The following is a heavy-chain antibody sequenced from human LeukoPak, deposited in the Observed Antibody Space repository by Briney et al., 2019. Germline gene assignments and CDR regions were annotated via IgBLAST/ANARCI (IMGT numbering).Heavy chain of an antibody. Sequence: PSETLSLTCTVSGGSIRDYFWSWIRQPPGKGLEWIAYVYYSGSTNYNPSLKSRVTISVDTSKNQFSLNLTSVTAADTAVYYCARSDYYDSRGYFPGGDWFDPWGQGTQVTVSS. J-gene: IGHJ5*02. D-gene: IGHD3-22*01. CDR2: VYYSGST. CDR1: GGSIRDYF. CDR3: ARSDYYDSRGYFPGGDWFDP. V-gene: IGHV4-59*01.